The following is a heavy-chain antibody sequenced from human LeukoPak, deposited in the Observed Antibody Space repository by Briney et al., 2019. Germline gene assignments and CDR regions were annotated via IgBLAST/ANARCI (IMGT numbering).Heavy chain of an antibody. CDR3: ARGAEWEPTNPNFDY. CDR1: GYTFTSYG. D-gene: IGHD1-26*01. J-gene: IGHJ4*02. CDR2: ISAYNGNT. V-gene: IGHV1-18*01. Sequence: ASVKVSCKASGYTFTSYGISWVRQAPGQGLEWMGWISAYNGNTNYAQKLQGRVTMTTDTSTSTAYMELRRLRSDDTAVYYCARGAEWEPTNPNFDYWGQGNLVTVSS.